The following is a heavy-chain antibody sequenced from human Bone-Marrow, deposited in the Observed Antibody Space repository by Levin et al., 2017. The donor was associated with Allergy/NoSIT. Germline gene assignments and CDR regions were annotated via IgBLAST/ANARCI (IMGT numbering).Heavy chain of an antibody. CDR2: INSGGST. CDR1: GFTVRDNY. CDR3: ARDSSSWYRAFEI. V-gene: IGHV3-53*01. D-gene: IGHD3-22*01. Sequence: SCAASGFTVRDNYMNWVRQAPGKGLEWVSVINSGGSTNYADSVKGRFTISRDNYKNTVDLQMNSLRAEDTAVYYCARDSSSWYRAFEIWGRGTVVTVS. J-gene: IGHJ3*02.